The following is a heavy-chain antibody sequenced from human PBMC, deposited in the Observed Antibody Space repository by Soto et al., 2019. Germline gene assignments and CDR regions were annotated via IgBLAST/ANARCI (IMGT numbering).Heavy chain of an antibody. Sequence: SETLSLTCSVSGGSISSGDYYWSWIRQPPGKGLEWIGYIYHSGNTYYNPSLKSRVTISVDTSKNQFSLKLSSLRSEDTAVYYCARGVVPAAIGAFDIWGQGTMVTVSS. CDR1: GGSISSGDYY. V-gene: IGHV4-30-4*02. D-gene: IGHD2-2*01. CDR2: IYHSGNT. CDR3: ARGVVPAAIGAFDI. J-gene: IGHJ3*02.